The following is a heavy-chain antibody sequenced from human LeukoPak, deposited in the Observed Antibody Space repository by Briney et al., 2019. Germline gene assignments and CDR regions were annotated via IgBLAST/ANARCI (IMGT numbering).Heavy chain of an antibody. D-gene: IGHD2-2*01. CDR3: ARGYQLLWGGWFDP. J-gene: IGHJ5*02. CDR1: GGSFSGYY. CDR2: INHSGTT. Sequence: SETLSLTCPVYGGSFSGYYWSWIRQPPGKGLEWIGEINHSGTTNYNPSLKSRVTISVDTSKNQFSLKLNSVTAADTAVYYCARGYQLLWGGWFDPWGQGTLVTVSS. V-gene: IGHV4-34*01.